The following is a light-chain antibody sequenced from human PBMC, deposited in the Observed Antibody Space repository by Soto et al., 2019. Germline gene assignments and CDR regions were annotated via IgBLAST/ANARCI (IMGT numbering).Light chain of an antibody. Sequence: EIVMTQSPATLSESPGERVTLSCRASQSISSNLAWYQQKPGQPPRLLIYDATSRATGIPSRFSGSGSGTDFTLTITSLQSEDFAVYFCQQYHDWPPLTFVGGTKVEIK. CDR1: QSISSN. J-gene: IGKJ4*01. V-gene: IGKV3D-15*01. CDR3: QQYHDWPPLT. CDR2: DAT.